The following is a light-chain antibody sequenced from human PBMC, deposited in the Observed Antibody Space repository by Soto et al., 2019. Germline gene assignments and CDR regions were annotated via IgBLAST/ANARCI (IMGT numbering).Light chain of an antibody. J-gene: IGKJ4*01. CDR2: AAS. CDR3: QQSYNTPALT. Sequence: DIQVTQSPSSLSASVGDRVTITCRASQSISRYLNWYQQKTGKAPKLLIYAASSMQSGGPSRFSGSRSGTDFTLTISSLQAEDYATYYCQQSYNTPALTFGGGTKVEIK. V-gene: IGKV1-39*01. CDR1: QSISRY.